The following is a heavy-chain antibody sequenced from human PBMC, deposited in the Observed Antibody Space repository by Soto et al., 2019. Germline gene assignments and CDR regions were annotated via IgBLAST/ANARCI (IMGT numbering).Heavy chain of an antibody. CDR1: GGSISSYY. J-gene: IGHJ4*02. Sequence: PSETLSLTCTVSGGSISSYYMSWVRQAPGKGLEWVSVIYSGGSTYYADSVKGRFTISRDNSKNTLYLQMNSLRAEDTAVYYCARLRRYSSSSFYFDYWGQGTLVTVSS. D-gene: IGHD6-6*01. CDR3: ARLRRYSSSSFYFDY. CDR2: IYSGGST. V-gene: IGHV3-53*01.